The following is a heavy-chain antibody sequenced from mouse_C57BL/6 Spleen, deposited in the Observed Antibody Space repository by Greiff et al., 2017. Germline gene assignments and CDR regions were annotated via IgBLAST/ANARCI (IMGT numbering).Heavy chain of an antibody. D-gene: IGHD2-4*01. J-gene: IGHJ2*01. CDR3: TRHYDPFAY. CDR2: IYPGSGDT. CDR1: GYTFTDYY. V-gene: IGHV1-76*01. Sequence: QVQLQQSGAELVRPGASVKLSCKASGYTFTDYYINWVKQRPGQGLEWIARIYPGSGDTYYNEKFKGKATLTADKASSTAYMQLSSLTSEYSAFYFCTRHYDPFAYWGQGTALTVSS.